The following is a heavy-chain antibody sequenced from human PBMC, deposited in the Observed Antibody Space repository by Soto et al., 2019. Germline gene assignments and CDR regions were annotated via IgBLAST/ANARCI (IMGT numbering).Heavy chain of an antibody. V-gene: IGHV4-59*08. Sequence: QVQLQESGPGLVKPSETLSLTCTVSGGSISSYYWSWIRQPPGKGLEWIGYIYYSGSTNYNPSLKSRVTISVDTSRNQFSLRLSSVTAADTAVYYCARRYGGYFDYWGQGTLVTGSS. CDR2: IYYSGST. CDR3: ARRYGGYFDY. J-gene: IGHJ4*02. CDR1: GGSISSYY. D-gene: IGHD4-17*01.